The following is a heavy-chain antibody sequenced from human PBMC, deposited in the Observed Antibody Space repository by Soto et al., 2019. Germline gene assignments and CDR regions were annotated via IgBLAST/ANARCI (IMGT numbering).Heavy chain of an antibody. D-gene: IGHD3-10*01. J-gene: IGHJ3*02. CDR2: ISTDGTDK. V-gene: IGHV3-30*14. Sequence: GGSLRLSCAASGFTFSSYVIHWVRQAPGKGLEWVALISTDGTDKYYPDSVRGRFTISRDNSKNTLYLQMNSLRTEDTAVYYFVKDGGTLPSVVNYTFDISGQGTKVTVAS. CDR3: VKDGGTLPSVVNYTFDI. CDR1: GFTFSSYV.